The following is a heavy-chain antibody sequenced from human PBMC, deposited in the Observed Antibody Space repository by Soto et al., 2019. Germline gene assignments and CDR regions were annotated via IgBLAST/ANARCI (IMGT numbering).Heavy chain of an antibody. CDR2: IIPIFGTA. J-gene: IGHJ6*02. D-gene: IGHD6-19*01. CDR1: AGTFSIYS. Sequence: GDSVKRSCKASAGTFSIYSISWVRQAPGQGLEWMGGIIPIFGTANYAQKFQGRVTITADESTSTAYMELSSLRSEDTAVYYCARDRTAVAGTHSYYFGMDARGQGTTV. V-gene: IGHV1-69*13. CDR3: ARDRTAVAGTHSYYFGMDA.